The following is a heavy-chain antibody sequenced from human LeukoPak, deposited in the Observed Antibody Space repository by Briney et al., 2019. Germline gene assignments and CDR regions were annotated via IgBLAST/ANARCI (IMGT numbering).Heavy chain of an antibody. CDR1: GGSFSGYY. Sequence: SETLSLTCAVYGGSFSGYYWSWIRQPPGKGLEWIGGIYYSGSTYYNPSLKSRVTISVDTSKNQFSLKLSSVTAADTAVYYCASSTQYYYYYYMDVWGKGTTVTVSS. V-gene: IGHV4-34*01. CDR2: IYYSGST. D-gene: IGHD2-2*01. J-gene: IGHJ6*03. CDR3: ASSTQYYYYYYMDV.